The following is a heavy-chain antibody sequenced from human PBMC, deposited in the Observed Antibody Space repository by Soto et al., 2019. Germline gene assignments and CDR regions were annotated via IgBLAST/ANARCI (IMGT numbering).Heavy chain of an antibody. J-gene: IGHJ4*02. D-gene: IGHD3-22*01. CDR2: INPSGGST. Sequence: ASLKVSCKASGYTCTTYQMHWVRQAPGQGLEWMGTINPSGGSTSYAQKFQGRVTLTRDTSTSTFYMELSSLRSEDTAVFYCARAVYYFDSSGSMYYFDYWGQGTLVTVSS. V-gene: IGHV1-46*01. CDR1: GYTCTTYQ. CDR3: ARAVYYFDSSGSMYYFDY.